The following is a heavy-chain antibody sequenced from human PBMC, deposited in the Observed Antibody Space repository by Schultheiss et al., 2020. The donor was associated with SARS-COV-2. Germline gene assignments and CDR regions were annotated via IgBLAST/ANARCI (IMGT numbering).Heavy chain of an antibody. CDR1: GFTFSSYA. D-gene: IGHD6-13*01. V-gene: IGHV3-48*01. CDR3: ARFDSSSWYYYYGMDV. CDR2: ISSSGSTI. J-gene: IGHJ6*02. Sequence: GGSLRLSCAASGFTFSSYAMHWVRQAPGKGLEWVSYISSSGSTIYYADSVKGRFTISRDNSRNTLYLQMNSLRAEDTAVYYCARFDSSSWYYYYGMDVWGQGTTVTVSS.